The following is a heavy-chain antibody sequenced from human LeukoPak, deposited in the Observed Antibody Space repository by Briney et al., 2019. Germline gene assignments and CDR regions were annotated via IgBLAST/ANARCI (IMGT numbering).Heavy chain of an antibody. CDR1: GYSISSGYY. Sequence: SETLSLTCTVSGYSISSGYYWGWIRQPPGKGLEWIGSIYHSGSTYYNPSLKSRVTISVDTSKNQISLKLSSVTAADTAVYYCARDFHGRSAGIDYWGQGTLVTVSS. CDR3: ARDFHGRSAGIDY. V-gene: IGHV4-38-2*02. J-gene: IGHJ4*02. CDR2: IYHSGST. D-gene: IGHD1-1*01.